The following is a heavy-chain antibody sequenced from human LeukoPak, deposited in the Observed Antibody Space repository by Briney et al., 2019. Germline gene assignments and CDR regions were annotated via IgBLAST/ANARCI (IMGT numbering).Heavy chain of an antibody. Sequence: PSETLSLTCAVYGGSFSGYYWSWLRQPPGKGLEWIGEINHSGSTNYNPSLTSRGTISVDTSKNQFSLNVDSVTAADTAVYYCARGYYYDGSGYFDYWGQGGLVTVSS. CDR2: INHSGST. J-gene: IGHJ4*02. CDR3: ARGYYYDGSGYFDY. CDR1: GGSFSGYY. V-gene: IGHV4-34*01. D-gene: IGHD3-22*01.